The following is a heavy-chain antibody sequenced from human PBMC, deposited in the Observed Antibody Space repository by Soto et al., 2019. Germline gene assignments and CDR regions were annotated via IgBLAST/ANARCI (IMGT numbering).Heavy chain of an antibody. D-gene: IGHD6-19*01. CDR3: ARGTGWPGFFDP. Sequence: QVQLVQSGTEVMKPGASVQVSCKASGYTFTSYGMHWVRLAPGQRLKWMGWINAGSGNTKYSQKFQGRVTITRDTSASAAYMELSGLRSEDTAVYYCARGTGWPGFFDPWGEGTLVTVSS. CDR1: GYTFTSYG. V-gene: IGHV1-3*01. CDR2: INAGSGNT. J-gene: IGHJ5*02.